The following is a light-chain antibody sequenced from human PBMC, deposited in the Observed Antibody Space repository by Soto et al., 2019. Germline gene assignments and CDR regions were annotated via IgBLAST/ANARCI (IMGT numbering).Light chain of an antibody. CDR1: SSDVGGYNY. Sequence: QSVLTQPASVSGSPGQSITISCTGTSSDVGGYNYVSWYQQHPGKAPKVMIYDVSNRPSGVSNRFSGSKSGNTASLTISGLQAEDEADYYCRSYTSSSIRDVFGTGTKLTVL. V-gene: IGLV2-14*01. J-gene: IGLJ1*01. CDR3: RSYTSSSIRDV. CDR2: DVS.